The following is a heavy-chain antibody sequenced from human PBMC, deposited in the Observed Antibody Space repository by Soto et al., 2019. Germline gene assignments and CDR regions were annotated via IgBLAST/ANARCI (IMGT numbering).Heavy chain of an antibody. CDR1: GGSISSSSYY. CDR2: IDYSGST. D-gene: IGHD6-19*01. Sequence: QLQLQESGPGLVKPSETLSLTCAVSGGSISSSSYYWGWIRQPPGKGLEWIGSIDYSGSTSYTPSLPSRVALSVDTSKNQFSLKLNSVTAADTAVYYCARRTVNIRTFYSGLKTHCFDYWGQGTLVTVSS. CDR3: ARRTVNIRTFYSGLKTHCFDY. V-gene: IGHV4-39*01. J-gene: IGHJ4*02.